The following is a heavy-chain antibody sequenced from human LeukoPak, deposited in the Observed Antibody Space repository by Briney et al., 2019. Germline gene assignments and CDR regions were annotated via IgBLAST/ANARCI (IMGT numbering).Heavy chain of an antibody. Sequence: GRSLRLSCSASGLTFSSYAIHWVRQAPGKELEFVSAISGKGGHTYYADSVKVRLTISRDNSKNTLYLQTSSLTTEDTAVNSSAKVGYSGYGKAFDIWGQGTMVTVSS. V-gene: IGHV3-64D*08. J-gene: IGHJ3*02. D-gene: IGHD5-12*01. CDR3: AKVGYSGYGKAFDI. CDR1: GLTFSSYA. CDR2: ISGKGGHT.